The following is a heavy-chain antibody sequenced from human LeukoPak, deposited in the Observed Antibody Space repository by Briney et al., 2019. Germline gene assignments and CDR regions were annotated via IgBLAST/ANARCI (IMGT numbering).Heavy chain of an antibody. CDR3: ARDPPDFWSGYPSYYYYYMDV. J-gene: IGHJ6*03. CDR1: GFTFSSYA. CDR2: TSGSGGST. D-gene: IGHD3-3*01. V-gene: IGHV3-23*01. Sequence: GGSLRLSCAASGFTFSSYAMSWVRQAPGKGLEWVSATSGSGGSTYYADAVKGRFTISRDNSKNTVDLQMNSLRAEDTAVYYCARDPPDFWSGYPSYYYYYMDVWGKGTTVTVSS.